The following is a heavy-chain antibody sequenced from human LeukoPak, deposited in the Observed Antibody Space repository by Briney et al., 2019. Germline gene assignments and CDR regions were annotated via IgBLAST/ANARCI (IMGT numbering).Heavy chain of an antibody. CDR1: GGSFSGYY. CDR3: ARVPHCSSTSCPSDWFDP. CDR2: INHSGST. V-gene: IGHV4-34*01. J-gene: IGHJ5*02. D-gene: IGHD2-2*01. Sequence: SETLSLTCAVYGGSFSGYYWSWIRQPPGKGLEWIGEINHSGSTNYNPSLKSRVTISVDTSKNQFSLKLSSVTAADTAVYYCARVPHCSSTSCPSDWFDPWGQRTLVTVSS.